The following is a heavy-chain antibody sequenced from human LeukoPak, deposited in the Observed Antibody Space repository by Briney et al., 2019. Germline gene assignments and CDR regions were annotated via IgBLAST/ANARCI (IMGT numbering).Heavy chain of an antibody. V-gene: IGHV3-64*01. CDR3: LRWSDF. D-gene: IGHD4-23*01. CDR2: ISSDGDST. Sequence: GGSLRLSCAASGFTFSNYDMHWVRQAPGKGLEYVSAISSDGDSTFYARSVKGRFTISRDNSKNTLYLQMGSLRADDMAVYYCLRWSDFWGQGTLVTVSS. J-gene: IGHJ4*02. CDR1: GFTFSNYD.